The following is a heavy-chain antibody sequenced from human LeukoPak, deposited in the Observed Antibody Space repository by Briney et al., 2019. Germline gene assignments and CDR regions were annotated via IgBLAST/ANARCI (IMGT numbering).Heavy chain of an antibody. J-gene: IGHJ4*02. CDR3: ARDSF. CDR2: IYQTTT. CDR1: GDSMSSYF. Sequence: SETLSLTCTVSGDSMSSYFWTWVRQFPGKGLEWVGYIYQTTTTYNPSLKGRVTISADMSQNQLSLKVTSVTAADTAVYYCARDSFWGQGTLVTVSS. V-gene: IGHV4-59*01.